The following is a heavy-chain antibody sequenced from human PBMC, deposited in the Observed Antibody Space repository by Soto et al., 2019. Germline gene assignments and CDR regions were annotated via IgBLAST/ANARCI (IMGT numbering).Heavy chain of an antibody. CDR2: IYTVGNT. D-gene: IGHD4-17*01. J-gene: IGHJ4*02. V-gene: IGHV3-66*01. Sequence: GGSLRLSCAASGFTVRSNYMSWVRQAPGKGLEWVSVIYTVGNTYYADSVKGRFTLSRDNSKNTVYLQMNSLRAEDTAVYYCARVQYGDYIDYWGQGTQVTAYS. CDR1: GFTVRSNY. CDR3: ARVQYGDYIDY.